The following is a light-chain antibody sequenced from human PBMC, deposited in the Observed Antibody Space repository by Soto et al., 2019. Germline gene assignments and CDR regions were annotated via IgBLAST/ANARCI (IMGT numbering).Light chain of an antibody. CDR3: HQDFNLPWT. V-gene: IGKV3D-7*01. CDR2: GTS. CDR1: QSISSW. Sequence: TPSPSTLSASVGERVAITCRASQSISSWLAWYQQKPGQAPRLLIYGTSTRATGIPVRFSGSGSGTDFTLTISSLQPEDFAVYFCHQDFNLPWTFGQGTKVDIK. J-gene: IGKJ1*01.